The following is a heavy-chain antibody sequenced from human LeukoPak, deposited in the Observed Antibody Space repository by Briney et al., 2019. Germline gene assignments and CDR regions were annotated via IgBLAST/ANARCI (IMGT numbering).Heavy chain of an antibody. J-gene: IGHJ3*02. CDR2: IYYSGST. CDR1: GGSISSYY. Sequence: SETLSLTCTVSGGSISSYYWSWIRQPPGKGLEWIGYIYYSGSTNYNPSLKSRVTISVDTSKNQFSLKLSSVTAADTAVCYCARDGTHYYDSSGSSDAFDIWGQGTMVTVSS. CDR3: ARDGTHYYDSSGSSDAFDI. V-gene: IGHV4-59*01. D-gene: IGHD3-22*01.